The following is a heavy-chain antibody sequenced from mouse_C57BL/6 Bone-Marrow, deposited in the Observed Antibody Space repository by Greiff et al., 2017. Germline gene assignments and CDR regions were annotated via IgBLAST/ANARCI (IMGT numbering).Heavy chain of an antibody. CDR2: IYPGDGDT. J-gene: IGHJ1*03. Sequence: QVQLQQSGPELVKPGASVKISCKASGYAFSSSWMNWVKQRPGKGLEWIGRIYPGDGDTNYNGKFKGKATLTADKSSSTAYMQLSSLTSEDSAVYFCARRGDYYGSRWYFDVWGTGTTVTVSS. CDR3: ARRGDYYGSRWYFDV. V-gene: IGHV1-82*01. D-gene: IGHD1-1*01. CDR1: GYAFSSSW.